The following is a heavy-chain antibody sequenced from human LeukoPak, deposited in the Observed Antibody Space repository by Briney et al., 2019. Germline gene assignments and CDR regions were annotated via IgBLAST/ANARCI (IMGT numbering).Heavy chain of an antibody. CDR2: ISNDGGGT. Sequence: GRSLRLSCAASGFTFSSYGMHWVRQAPGKGLEWVSAISNDGGGTQYADFVEGRFTISRDNSKNTLFLQMSSLRAEDTALYYCAKGSSGYFADLWGQGTLVTVSS. D-gene: IGHD3-22*01. V-gene: IGHV3-23*01. J-gene: IGHJ5*02. CDR1: GFTFSSYG. CDR3: AKGSSGYFADL.